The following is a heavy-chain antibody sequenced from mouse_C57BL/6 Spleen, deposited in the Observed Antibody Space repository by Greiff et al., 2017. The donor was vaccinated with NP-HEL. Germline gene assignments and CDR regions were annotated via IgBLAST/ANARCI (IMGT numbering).Heavy chain of an antibody. Sequence: QVQLQQPGAELVRPGSSVKLSCKASGYTFTSYWMHWVKQRPIQGLEWIGNIDPSDSETHYNQKFKDKATLTVDKSSSTAYMQLSSLTSEDSAVYYCARGGYYYGSSPFAYWGQGTLVTVSA. CDR3: ARGGYYYGSSPFAY. J-gene: IGHJ3*01. CDR2: IDPSDSET. D-gene: IGHD1-1*01. CDR1: GYTFTSYW. V-gene: IGHV1-52*01.